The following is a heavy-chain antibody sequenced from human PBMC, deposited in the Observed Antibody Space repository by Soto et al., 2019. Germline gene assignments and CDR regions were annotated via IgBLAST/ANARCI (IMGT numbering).Heavy chain of an antibody. D-gene: IGHD2-15*01. CDR1: GFTFSDYY. V-gene: IGHV3-11*06. CDR2: ISSSSRYT. J-gene: IGHJ3*02. Sequence: GGSLRLSCAASGFTFSDYYMSWIRQAPGKGLEWVSYISSSSRYTNYADSVKGRFTISRDNAKNSLYLQMNILRAEETAVYSCASDMEAEDCSGGSCDAGSLDIWGQGTMVTVSS. CDR3: ASDMEAEDCSGGSCDAGSLDI.